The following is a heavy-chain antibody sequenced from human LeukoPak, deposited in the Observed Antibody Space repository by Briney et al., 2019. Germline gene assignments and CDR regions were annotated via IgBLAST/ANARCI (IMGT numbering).Heavy chain of an antibody. J-gene: IGHJ4*02. CDR3: ARSPGIVGATSGGDY. V-gene: IGHV3-21*01. Sequence: GGSLRLSRAASGFTFSSYSMNWVRQAPGKGLEWVSSISSSSSYIYYADSVKGRFTISRDNAKNSLYLQMNSLRAEDTAVYYCARSPGIVGATSGGDYWGQGTLVTVSS. CDR2: ISSSSSYI. D-gene: IGHD1-26*01. CDR1: GFTFSSYS.